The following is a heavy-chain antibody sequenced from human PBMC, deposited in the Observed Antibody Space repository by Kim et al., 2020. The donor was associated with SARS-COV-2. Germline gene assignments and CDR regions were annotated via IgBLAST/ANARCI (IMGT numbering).Heavy chain of an antibody. CDR3: AKSPKLGYCSSTSCRYYYYYYMDV. Sequence: GGSLRLSCAASGFTFSSYAMSWVRQAPGKGLEWVSAISGSGGSTYYADSVKGRFTISRDNSKNTLYLQMNSLRAEDTAVYYCAKSPKLGYCSSTSCRYYYYYYMDVRGKGTTVTVS. CDR1: GFTFSSYA. V-gene: IGHV3-23*01. CDR2: ISGSGGST. D-gene: IGHD2-2*01. J-gene: IGHJ6*03.